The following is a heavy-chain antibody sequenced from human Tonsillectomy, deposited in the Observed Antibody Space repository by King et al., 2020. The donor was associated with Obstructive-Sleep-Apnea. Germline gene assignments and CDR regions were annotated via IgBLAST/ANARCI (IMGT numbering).Heavy chain of an antibody. V-gene: IGHV4-31*03. CDR2: IYYSGSP. J-gene: IGHJ4*02. D-gene: IGHD3-10*01. CDR1: GGSISSGGYY. CDR3: AAEYGSGSYFFDY. Sequence: VQLQESGPGLVKPSQTLSLTCTVSGGSISSGGYYWRWIRQHPGKGLEWIGYIYYSGSPYSNPSLTSRVTISVDTSKNQFSLKLSSVTAADTAVYYWAAEYGSGSYFFDYWGQGTLVTVSS.